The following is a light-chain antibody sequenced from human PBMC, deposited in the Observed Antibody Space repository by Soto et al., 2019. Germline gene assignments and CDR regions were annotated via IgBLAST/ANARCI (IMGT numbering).Light chain of an antibody. CDR2: DTS. J-gene: IGKJ4*01. CDR1: QSLTSN. V-gene: IGKV3-15*01. Sequence: EILLTQYPVTLSVSPGARATLSCRASQSLTSNVAWYQQRPGQAPRLLIYDTSTRATDVPARFSGSGYGTEFTLTIASLHSEDFAVYSCQQYNHWPRMLSFGRGTRVE. CDR3: QQYNHWPRMLS.